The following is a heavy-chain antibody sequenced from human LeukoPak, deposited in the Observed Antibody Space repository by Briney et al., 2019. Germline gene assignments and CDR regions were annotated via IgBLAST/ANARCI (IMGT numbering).Heavy chain of an antibody. J-gene: IGHJ5*02. CDR2: IYHSGST. V-gene: IGHV4-39*07. CDR1: GGSISSSSYY. CDR3: XXXXXXFLGGNWFDP. D-gene: IGHD3-16*01. Sequence: SETLSLTCTVSGGSISSSSYYWGWIRQPPGKGLEWIGEIYHSGSTNYNPSLKSRVTISVDTSKNQFSLKLSSVTAADTAVYYXXXXXXXFLGGNWFDPWGQGTLVTVSS.